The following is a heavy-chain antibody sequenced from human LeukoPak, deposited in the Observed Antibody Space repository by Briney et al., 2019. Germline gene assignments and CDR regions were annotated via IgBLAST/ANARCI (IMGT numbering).Heavy chain of an antibody. V-gene: IGHV3-7*03. CDR1: GLIFSNYW. CDR2: IKQDGSEK. J-gene: IGHJ4*02. Sequence: GGSLRLSCAASGLIFSNYWMSWVRQAPGKGLEWVANIKQDGSEKYYVDSVKGRFTISRDNAKNSLYLQMNSLRAEDTAVYYCAGARWYSSSWYFDYWGQGILVTVSS. CDR3: AGARWYSSSWYFDY. D-gene: IGHD6-13*01.